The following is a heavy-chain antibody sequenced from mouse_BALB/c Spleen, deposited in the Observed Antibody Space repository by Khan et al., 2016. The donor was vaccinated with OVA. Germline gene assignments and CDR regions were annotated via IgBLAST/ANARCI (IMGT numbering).Heavy chain of an antibody. J-gene: IGHJ2*01. CDR2: INSTGGST. CDR3: SRMARTIN. CDR1: GFTFSSYG. Sequence: EVELVQSGGGLVQPGGSVKLSCAASGFTFSSYGMSWVRQTPDKGLELVATINSTGGSTYYPDSVKGRFTISRDNAKNTLYLQMSSLKSEDTAMYYCSRMARTINWGQGTTLTVSS. V-gene: IGHV5-6-3*01.